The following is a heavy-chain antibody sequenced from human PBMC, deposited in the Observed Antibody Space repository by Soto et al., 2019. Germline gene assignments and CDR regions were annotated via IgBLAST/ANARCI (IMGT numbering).Heavy chain of an antibody. Sequence: QVQLVQSGAEVKKPGSSVTVSCKASGGTFSSYSINWVRQAPGQGLAWMGEIIPIFGTANYAQKFQGRVTITADASTSTAYMELSSLRSEDTAVYYCARDGGRHSGGMDYWGQGTLVTVSS. CDR3: ARDGGRHSGGMDY. CDR2: IIPIFGTA. CDR1: GGTFSSYS. J-gene: IGHJ4*02. V-gene: IGHV1-69*01. D-gene: IGHD1-26*01.